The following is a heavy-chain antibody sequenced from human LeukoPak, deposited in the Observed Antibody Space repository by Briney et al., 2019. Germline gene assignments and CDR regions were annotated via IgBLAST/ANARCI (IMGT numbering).Heavy chain of an antibody. CDR3: ARDYYGSGSYYIFDY. Sequence: ASVKVSCKASGYAFTGYYMHWVRQAPGQGLEWMGWINPNSGGTNYAQKFQGRVTMTRDTSISTAYMELSRLRSDDTAVYYCARDYYGSGSYYIFDYWGQGTLVTVSS. D-gene: IGHD3-10*01. CDR1: GYAFTGYY. V-gene: IGHV1-2*02. CDR2: INPNSGGT. J-gene: IGHJ4*02.